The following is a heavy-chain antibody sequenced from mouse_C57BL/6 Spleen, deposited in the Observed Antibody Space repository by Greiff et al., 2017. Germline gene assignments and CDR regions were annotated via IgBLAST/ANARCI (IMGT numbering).Heavy chain of an antibody. D-gene: IGHD1-1*01. CDR3: SRNYPLYAMDY. CDR1: GYTFTSYT. Sequence: QVQLQQSGAELARPGASVKMSCKASGYTFTSYTMNWVKQRPGQGLEWIGYINPSSGYTKYNQKFKDKATLTADKSSSTAYMQLSSLTSADSAVYYCSRNYPLYAMDYWGQGTSVTVSS. J-gene: IGHJ4*01. V-gene: IGHV1-4*01. CDR2: INPSSGYT.